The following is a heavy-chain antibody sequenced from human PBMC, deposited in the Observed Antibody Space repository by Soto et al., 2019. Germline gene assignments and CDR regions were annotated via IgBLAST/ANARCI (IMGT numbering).Heavy chain of an antibody. CDR1: GGTFSSYA. D-gene: IGHD2-21*02. CDR3: ARQTNRAYCGGDCYWYFDS. V-gene: IGHV1-69*12. CDR2: IIPIFGTA. Sequence: QVQLVQSGAEVKKPGSSVKVSCKASGGTFSSYAISWVRQAPGQGLEWMGGIIPIFGTANYAQKFQGRVTITADESTSTAYMELSSLRSEDTAVYYCARQTNRAYCGGDCYWYFDSWGQGTLVTVSS. J-gene: IGHJ4*02.